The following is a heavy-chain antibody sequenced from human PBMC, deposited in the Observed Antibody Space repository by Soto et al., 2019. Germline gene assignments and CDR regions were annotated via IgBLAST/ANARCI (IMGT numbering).Heavy chain of an antibody. CDR3: ARGMAAGRYYYYGMDV. D-gene: IGHD6-13*01. CDR1: GYTFVNYY. CDR2: INPSGGST. Sequence: ASVKVSCKASGYTFVNYYMHWVRQAPGQGLDWMGIINPSGGSTNYAQKFQGRVTLTRDTSTSTVYTELSSLRSEDTAVYYCARGMAAGRYYYYGMDVWGQGTTVTVSS. J-gene: IGHJ6*02. V-gene: IGHV1-46*01.